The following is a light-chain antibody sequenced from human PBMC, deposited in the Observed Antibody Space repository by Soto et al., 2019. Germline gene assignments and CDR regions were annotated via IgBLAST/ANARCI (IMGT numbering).Light chain of an antibody. V-gene: IGKV1-39*02. CDR2: GAS. Sequence: DIQMTQSPSSLSASVRDRVTITCRASQSINNYLSWYQQKPGKAPELLIYGASSLQSGVPSRFSASGSGTDFTLTISSLQPEDFATYYCQSYDSSLSGHVFGTGT. CDR1: QSINNY. CDR3: QSYDSSLSGHV. J-gene: IGKJ3*01.